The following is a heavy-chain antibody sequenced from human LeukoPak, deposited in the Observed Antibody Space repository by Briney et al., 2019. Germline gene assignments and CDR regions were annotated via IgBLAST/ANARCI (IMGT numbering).Heavy chain of an antibody. CDR3: ARGYCSSATCRHFDY. D-gene: IGHD2-2*01. CDR2: ISVYSGNT. CDR1: GYAFTNYA. Sequence: ASVKVSCKASGYAFTNYAISWVRQAPGQGLEWMGWISVYSGNTNYAQKLQGRVTMTADTSTTTAYMELRSLRSDDTAVYYRARGYCSSATCRHFDYWGQGALVTVSS. V-gene: IGHV1-18*01. J-gene: IGHJ4*02.